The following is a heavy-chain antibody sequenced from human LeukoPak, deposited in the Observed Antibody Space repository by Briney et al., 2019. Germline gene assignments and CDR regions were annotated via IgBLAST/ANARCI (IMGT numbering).Heavy chain of an antibody. CDR1: GGSISSGTYY. CDR2: IYTSGST. V-gene: IGHV4-61*02. Sequence: PSQTLSLTCTVSGGSISSGTYYWNWIRQPAGKGLEWIGRIYTSGSTNYNPSLTSRVTISVDTSKNQFSLKLSSVTAADTAVYYCARDKDIYDNSGSILDLWGQGTLVTVSS. J-gene: IGHJ5*02. CDR3: ARDKDIYDNSGSILDL. D-gene: IGHD3-22*01.